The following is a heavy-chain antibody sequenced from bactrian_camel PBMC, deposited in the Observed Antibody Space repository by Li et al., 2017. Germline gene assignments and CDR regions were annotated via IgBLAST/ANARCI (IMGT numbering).Heavy chain of an antibody. CDR2: LPNDGRIA. J-gene: IGHJ4*01. Sequence: HVQLVESGGGSVQAGGSLRLSCAASGLISSNWCMGWFRQGPGKEREGVARLPNDGRIASYSDSVRGRFTISRDNTNNTLYLRMVNLKPEDTAMYYCAFEARFGCLLRVDSFSYWGQGTQVTVS. CDR3: AFEARFGCLLRVDSFSY. V-gene: IGHV3S26*01. D-gene: IGHD1*01. CDR1: GLISSNWC.